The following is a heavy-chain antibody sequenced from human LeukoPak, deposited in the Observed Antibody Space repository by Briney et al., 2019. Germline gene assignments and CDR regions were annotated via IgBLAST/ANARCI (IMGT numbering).Heavy chain of an antibody. J-gene: IGHJ4*02. CDR1: GFTFPDYG. CDR3: ARLFNFYGSGTYYPFDS. V-gene: IGHV3-20*04. D-gene: IGHD3-10*01. CDR2: VDLNGGNT. Sequence: GGSLRLSCAASGFTFPDYGMSWVRLAPGKGLEWVSGVDLNGGNTNYADSVNGRFTISRDNAKNSLYLQMNTLRAGDTALYYCARLFNFYGSGTYYPFDSWDQGALVTVSS.